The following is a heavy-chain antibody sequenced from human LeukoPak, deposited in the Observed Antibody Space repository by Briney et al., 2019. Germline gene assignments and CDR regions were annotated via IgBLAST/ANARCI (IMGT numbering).Heavy chain of an antibody. CDR3: ARESNDFLTGYCDY. D-gene: IGHD3-9*01. J-gene: IGHJ4*02. Sequence: PGGSLRLSCAASGFPFSDYYMSWIRQAPGKGLEWVSYISSSGSTIYYADSVKGRFTISRDNAKNSLYLQMNSLRAEDTAVYYCARESNDFLTGYCDYWGQGILVTVSS. CDR1: GFPFSDYY. CDR2: ISSSGSTI. V-gene: IGHV3-11*04.